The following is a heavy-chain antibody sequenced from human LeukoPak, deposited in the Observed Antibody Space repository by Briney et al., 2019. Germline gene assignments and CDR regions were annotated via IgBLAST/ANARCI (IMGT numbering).Heavy chain of an antibody. Sequence: GGSLRLSCAASGFTFSSYGMHWVRQAPGKGLEWVAVISYDGSNKYYADSVKGRFTISRDNSKNTLYLQMNSLRAEDTAVYYCAKDHWIVVATAGFDYWGQGTLVTVSS. CDR1: GFTFSSYG. CDR2: ISYDGSNK. J-gene: IGHJ4*02. D-gene: IGHD2-21*02. V-gene: IGHV3-30*18. CDR3: AKDHWIVVATAGFDY.